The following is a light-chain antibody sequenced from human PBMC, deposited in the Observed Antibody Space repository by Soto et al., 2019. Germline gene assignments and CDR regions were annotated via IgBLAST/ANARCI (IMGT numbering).Light chain of an antibody. V-gene: IGLV1-51*01. J-gene: IGLJ3*02. CDR1: SSNIGNNY. CDR3: GTWDSSLSAGV. CDR2: DNN. Sequence: QSVLTQPPSVSAARGHKVTISCSGSSSNIGNNYVSWYQQLPGTAPKLLIYDNNNRPSGIPDRFSGSKSGTSATLGITGLQTGDEADYYCGTWDSSLSAGVFGGGTKLTVL.